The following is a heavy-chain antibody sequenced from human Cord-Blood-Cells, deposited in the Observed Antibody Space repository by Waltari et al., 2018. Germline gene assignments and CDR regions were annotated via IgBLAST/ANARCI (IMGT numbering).Heavy chain of an antibody. V-gene: IGHV4-59*01. CDR2: IYYSGST. CDR1: GGSISSYY. J-gene: IGHJ6*03. D-gene: IGHD3-3*01. CDR3: ARALYDFWSGYSLGYYYYMDV. Sequence: QVQLQESGPGLVKPSETLSLTCTVSGGSISSYYWSWIRQPPGKGLEWIGYIYYSGSTNYNPPLKSRVTISVDTSKNQFSLKLSSVTAADTAVYYCARALYDFWSGYSLGYYYYMDVWGKGTTVTVSS.